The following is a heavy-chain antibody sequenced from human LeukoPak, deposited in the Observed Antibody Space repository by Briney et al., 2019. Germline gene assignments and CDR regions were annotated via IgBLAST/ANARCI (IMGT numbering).Heavy chain of an antibody. CDR1: EFTFDNYA. CDR2: ISGSGYYS. J-gene: IGHJ4*02. Sequence: GGSLRLSCAASEFTFDNYAMSWVRQAPGKGLEWVSVISGSGYYSYYADSAKGRFTVSRDNSKTTLYLQMNSLRADDTAVYYCAKGGPTGSNYFDFWGQGTLVTGSS. CDR3: AKGGPTGSNYFDF. V-gene: IGHV3-23*01. D-gene: IGHD1-26*01.